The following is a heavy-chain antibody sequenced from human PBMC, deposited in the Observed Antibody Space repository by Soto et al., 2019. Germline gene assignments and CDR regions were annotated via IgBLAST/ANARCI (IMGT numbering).Heavy chain of an antibody. Sequence: PSETLSLTCAVSGGSISSGGYFWSWIRQPPGKGLEWIGYIYHSGSTYYNPSFKSRVTISIDRSKNQFSLKLSSVTAADTDVYNCAAGGGLPRYYWGQETLVTAPQ. V-gene: IGHV4-30-2*01. CDR2: IYHSGST. CDR3: AAGGGLPRYY. D-gene: IGHD5-12*01. J-gene: IGHJ4*02. CDR1: GGSISSGGYF.